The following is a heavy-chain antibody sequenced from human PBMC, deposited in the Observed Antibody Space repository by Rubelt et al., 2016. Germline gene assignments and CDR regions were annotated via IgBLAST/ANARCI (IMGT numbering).Heavy chain of an antibody. Sequence: EVQLVESGGGLVQPGGSLRLSCGASGFTFSSYAMSWVRQAPGKGLEWVSGIIGSGGSTYSADSVKGRFTISRDNSKNTLYLQMNSLRAEDTAVYYCAKVGYPPEYHFDYWGQGTPVTVSS. CDR2: IIGSGGST. J-gene: IGHJ4*02. V-gene: IGHV3-23*04. CDR1: GFTFSSYA. CDR3: AKVGYPPEYHFDY. D-gene: IGHD5-18*01.